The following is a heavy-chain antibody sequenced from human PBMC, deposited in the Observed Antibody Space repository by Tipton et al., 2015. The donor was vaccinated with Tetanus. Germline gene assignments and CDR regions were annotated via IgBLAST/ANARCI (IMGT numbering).Heavy chain of an antibody. V-gene: IGHV4-31*03. CDR1: GGSISSGGYY. CDR3: ARDQARGGRGWNYFDY. CDR2: IYNSGST. J-gene: IGHJ4*02. Sequence: GLVKPSQTLSLTCTVSGGSISSGGYYWSWIRQHPGKGLEWIGDIYNSGSTYYNPSLKSRVTMSVDTSQNQFSLKLNSVTVADTAVYYCARDQARGGRGWNYFDYWGQGSLVTVSS. D-gene: IGHD1-26*01.